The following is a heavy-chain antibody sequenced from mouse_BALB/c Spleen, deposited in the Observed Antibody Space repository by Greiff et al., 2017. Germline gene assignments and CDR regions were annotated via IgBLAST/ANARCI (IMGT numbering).Heavy chain of an antibody. V-gene: IGHV1-7*01. Sequence: QVQLKESGAELAKPGASVKMSCKASGYTFTSYWMHWVKQRPGQGLEWIGYINPSTGYTEYNQKFKDKATLTADKSSSTAYMQLSSLTSEDSAVYYCARGDGNGFDYWGQGTTLTVSS. CDR2: INPSTGYT. D-gene: IGHD2-1*01. CDR1: GYTFTSYW. J-gene: IGHJ2*01. CDR3: ARGDGNGFDY.